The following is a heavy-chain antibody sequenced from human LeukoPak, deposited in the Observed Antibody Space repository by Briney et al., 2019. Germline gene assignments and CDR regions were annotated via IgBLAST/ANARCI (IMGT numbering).Heavy chain of an antibody. V-gene: IGHV3-7*01. D-gene: IGHD1-26*01. Sequence: GGSLRLSCAASGFTFSSYWMSWVRQAPGKGLEWVANIKQDGSEKYYVDSVKGRFTISRDNSKNTLYLQMNSLRAEDTAVYYCARVRGSYLPFDYWGQGTLVTVSS. CDR2: IKQDGSEK. CDR1: GFTFSSYW. CDR3: ARVRGSYLPFDY. J-gene: IGHJ4*02.